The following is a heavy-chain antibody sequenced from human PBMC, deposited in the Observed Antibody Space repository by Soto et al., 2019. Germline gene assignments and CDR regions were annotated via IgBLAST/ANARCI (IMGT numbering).Heavy chain of an antibody. CDR1: ADTFTSDY. CDR2: INPNGGST. J-gene: IGHJ3*02. CDR3: ASIRNNYYYDSSGYLVDAFDI. V-gene: IGHV1-46*01. Sequence: ASVKVSCKAPADTFTSDYIHWVRQATGHGLEWMGIINPNGGSTRFAQTFQGRITMTTDTSTSTVYMELRRLRSDDTDVYYCASIRNNYYYDSSGYLVDAFDIWG. D-gene: IGHD3-22*01.